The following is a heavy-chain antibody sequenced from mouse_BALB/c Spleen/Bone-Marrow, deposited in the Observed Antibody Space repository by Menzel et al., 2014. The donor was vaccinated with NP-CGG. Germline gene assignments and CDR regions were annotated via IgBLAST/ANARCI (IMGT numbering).Heavy chain of an antibody. D-gene: IGHD1-2*01. CDR3: ARGGDYGFMDY. CDR2: TNPGSGGT. CDR1: GYAFTNYL. J-gene: IGHJ4*01. Sequence: VQVVESGAELVRPGTSVKVSCKASGYAFTNYLIEWVKQRPGQGLEWIGVTNPGSGGTNYNEKFKGKATLTADKSSSTAYMQLSSLTSDDSAVYFCARGGDYGFMDYWGQGTSVTVSS. V-gene: IGHV1-54*01.